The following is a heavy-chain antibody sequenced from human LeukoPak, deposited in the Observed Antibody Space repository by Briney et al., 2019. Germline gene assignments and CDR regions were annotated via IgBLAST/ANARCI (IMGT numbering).Heavy chain of an antibody. CDR2: ISSSSSYI. CDR1: GFTFSSYS. D-gene: IGHD5-18*01. V-gene: IGHV3-21*01. Sequence: NPGGSLRLSCAASGFTFSSYSMNWVRRAPGKGLEWVSSISSSSSYIYYADSVKGRFTISRDNAKNSLYLQMNSLRAEDTAVYYCARDAPGYSYGALVYWGQGTLVTVSS. CDR3: ARDAPGYSYGALVY. J-gene: IGHJ4*02.